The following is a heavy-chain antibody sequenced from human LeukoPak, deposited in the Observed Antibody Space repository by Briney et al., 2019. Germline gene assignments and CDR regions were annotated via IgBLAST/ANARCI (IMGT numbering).Heavy chain of an antibody. Sequence: PGGSLRLSCAASGFTFSSYAMHWVRQAPGKGLEWVAVISYDGSNKYYADSVKGRFTISRDNSKNTLYLQMNSLRAEDTAVYYCARPGGQQWLGEFDYWGPGTLVTVSS. CDR3: ARPGGQQWLGEFDY. J-gene: IGHJ4*02. D-gene: IGHD6-19*01. V-gene: IGHV3-30-3*01. CDR2: ISYDGSNK. CDR1: GFTFSSYA.